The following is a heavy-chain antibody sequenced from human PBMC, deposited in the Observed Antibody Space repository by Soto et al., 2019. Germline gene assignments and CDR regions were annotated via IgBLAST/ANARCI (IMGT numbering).Heavy chain of an antibody. V-gene: IGHV4-34*01. D-gene: IGHD2-15*01. Sequence: QVQLQQWGAGLLKPSETLSLTCAVYGGSFSGYYWSWIRQPPGKGLEWIGEINHSGSTNYNPSLKSRVTISVATSKNQFSLKLSSVTAADTAVYYCARGDFTLGYCSGGSCNKGDYWGQGTLVTVSS. CDR1: GGSFSGYY. J-gene: IGHJ4*02. CDR2: INHSGST. CDR3: ARGDFTLGYCSGGSCNKGDY.